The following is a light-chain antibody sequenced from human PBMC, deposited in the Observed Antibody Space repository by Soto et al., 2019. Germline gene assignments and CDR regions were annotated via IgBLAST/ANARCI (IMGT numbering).Light chain of an antibody. V-gene: IGLV2-18*02. CDR2: EVI. CDR1: SSDVGSYNR. CDR3: SSYIATSTYVI. Sequence: QSALTQPPSVSGSPGQSVTISCTGTSSDVGSYNRVSWYQQPPGTAPKLMIYEVINRPSGVPDRFSGSKSGNTASLTISGLQAEDEADYYCSSYIATSTYVIFGGGTKLTVL. J-gene: IGLJ2*01.